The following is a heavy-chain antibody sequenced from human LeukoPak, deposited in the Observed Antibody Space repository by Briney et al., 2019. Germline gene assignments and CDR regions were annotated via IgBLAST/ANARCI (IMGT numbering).Heavy chain of an antibody. V-gene: IGHV3-72*01. CDR3: ARENRVSDYNKYHGMDV. Sequence: GGSLRLSCAASGFTLSDHYIDWVRLAPGKGLEWVGRTRSKANSYTTEYATSVKGRFIISRDDSKNSLYRQMNSLKTEDTAVYYCARENRVSDYNKYHGMDVWGQGTTVTVSS. J-gene: IGHJ6*02. CDR1: GFTLSDHY. CDR2: TRSKANSYTT. D-gene: IGHD4-11*01.